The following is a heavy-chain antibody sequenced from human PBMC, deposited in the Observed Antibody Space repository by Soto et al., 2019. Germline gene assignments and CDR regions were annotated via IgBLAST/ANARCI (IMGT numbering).Heavy chain of an antibody. CDR2: IYHSGST. Sequence: SETLSLTCAVSSGSISSSNWWSWVRQPPGKGLEWIGEIYHSGSTNYNPSLKSRVTISVDKSKNQFSLKLSSVTAADTAVYYCARVSFLESGSYPFDYWGQGTLVTVSS. D-gene: IGHD3-10*01. V-gene: IGHV4-4*02. CDR3: ARVSFLESGSYPFDY. CDR1: SGSISSSNW. J-gene: IGHJ4*02.